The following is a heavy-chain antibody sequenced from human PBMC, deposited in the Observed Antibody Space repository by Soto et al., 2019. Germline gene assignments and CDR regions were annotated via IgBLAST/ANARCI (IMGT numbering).Heavy chain of an antibody. D-gene: IGHD1-26*01. J-gene: IGHJ4*02. CDR2: IYWDDDK. V-gene: IGHV2-5*02. CDR1: GFSLSTSGVG. CDR3: AHPFGGNLYDFDY. Sequence: QSTLKESGPTLAKPTQTLTLTCTFSGFSLSTSGVGVGWIRQPPGKALEWLALIYWDDDKRYSPSLMSRLTITKDTSKSQLVLTTTSVAPVDTATYYCAHPFGGNLYDFDYWSQGTLVTVSS.